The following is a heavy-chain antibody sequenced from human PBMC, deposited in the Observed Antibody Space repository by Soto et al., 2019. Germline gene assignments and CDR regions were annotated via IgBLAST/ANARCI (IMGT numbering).Heavy chain of an antibody. CDR1: GGTFSSYA. CDR3: ASLSTAVAGTAYFDY. J-gene: IGHJ4*02. V-gene: IGHV1-69*06. D-gene: IGHD6-19*01. Sequence: SVKVSCKASGGTFSSYAISWVRQAPGQGLEWMGGIIPIFGTANYAQKFQGRVTITADKSTSTAYMELSSLRSEDTAVYYCASLSTAVAGTAYFDYWGQGTLVTAPQ. CDR2: IIPIFGTA.